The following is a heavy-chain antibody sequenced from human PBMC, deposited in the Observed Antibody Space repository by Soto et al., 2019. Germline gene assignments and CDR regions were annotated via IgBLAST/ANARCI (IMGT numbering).Heavy chain of an antibody. CDR2: IYYSGST. V-gene: IGHV4-30-4*01. CDR1: GGSISDGAYY. Sequence: SETLSLTCTVSGGSISDGAYYWSWIRQPPGKGLEWIGYIYYSGSTYYNPSLKSRVTISVDTSKNQFSLKLSSVTAADTAVYYCARGNTPVDYWGQGTLVTVSS. D-gene: IGHD2-2*02. CDR3: ARGNTPVDY. J-gene: IGHJ4*02.